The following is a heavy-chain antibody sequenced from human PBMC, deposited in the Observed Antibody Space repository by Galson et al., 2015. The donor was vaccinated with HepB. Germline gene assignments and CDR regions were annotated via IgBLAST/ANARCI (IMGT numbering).Heavy chain of an antibody. J-gene: IGHJ4*02. D-gene: IGHD5-18*01. V-gene: IGHV3-30-3*01. CDR3: AREGRYGYGYRPSYYFDY. Sequence: LRLSCAASGFTFSSYAMHWVRQAPGKGLEWVAVISYDGSNKYYADSVKGRFTISRDNSKNTLYLQMNSLRAEDTAVYYCAREGRYGYGYRPSYYFDYWGQGTLVTVSS. CDR1: GFTFSSYA. CDR2: ISYDGSNK.